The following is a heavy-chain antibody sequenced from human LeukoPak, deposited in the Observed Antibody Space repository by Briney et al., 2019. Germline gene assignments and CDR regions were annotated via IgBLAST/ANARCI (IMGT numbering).Heavy chain of an antibody. CDR2: IYYSGST. V-gene: IGHV4-39*01. D-gene: IGHD3-22*01. CDR1: GGSISSSSYY. J-gene: IGHJ4*02. Sequence: PSETLSLTCTVSGGSISSSSYYWGWIRQPPGKGLEWIGSIYYSGSTYYNPSLKSRVTISVDTSKNQFSLKLSSVTAADTAVYYCARRGYYDSSGYYLLDYWGQGTLVTVSS. CDR3: ARRGYYDSSGYYLLDY.